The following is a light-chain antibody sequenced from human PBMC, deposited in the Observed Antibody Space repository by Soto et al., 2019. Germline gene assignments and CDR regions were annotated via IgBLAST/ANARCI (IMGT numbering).Light chain of an antibody. J-gene: IGLJ2*01. CDR3: ASYTSCITWV. CDR2: DVT. CDR1: SSDVGGYNY. V-gene: IGLV2-14*01. Sequence: QSALTQPASVSGSPGQSITISFTGTSSDVGGYNYVSWYQQHPGKAPKLVIYDVTNRPSGVSNRFSGSKSGITACLTISGLQAEDEADYYCASYTSCITWVFGGGTKLTVL.